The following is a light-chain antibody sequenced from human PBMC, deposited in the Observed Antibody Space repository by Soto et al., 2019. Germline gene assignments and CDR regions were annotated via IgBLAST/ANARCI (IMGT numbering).Light chain of an antibody. Sequence: IVMTQSPATLSVSPGERATLSCRASQSVSSTLAWYQQKPGQAPRLLIYGASTRATGIPARFSGSGSGTEFTLTISSLQSEDFAVYYCQQYNYWPRTFGQGTNVEIK. CDR1: QSVSST. J-gene: IGKJ1*01. V-gene: IGKV3-15*01. CDR3: QQYNYWPRT. CDR2: GAS.